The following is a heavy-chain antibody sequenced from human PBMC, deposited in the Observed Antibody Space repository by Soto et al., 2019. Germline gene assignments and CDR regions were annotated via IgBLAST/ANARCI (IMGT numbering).Heavy chain of an antibody. V-gene: IGHV3-30-3*01. D-gene: IGHD3-22*01. CDR3: ARDHIEGITMIVVVIRGFHY. J-gene: IGHJ4*02. Sequence: QVQLVESGGGVVQPGRSLRLSCAASGFTFSSYAMHWVGQAPGKGLEWVAVRSYDGSNKYYADSVKGRFTISRDNSKNTLYLQMNSLRAEDTAVYYCARDHIEGITMIVVVIRGFHYWGQGTLVTVSS. CDR2: RSYDGSNK. CDR1: GFTFSSYA.